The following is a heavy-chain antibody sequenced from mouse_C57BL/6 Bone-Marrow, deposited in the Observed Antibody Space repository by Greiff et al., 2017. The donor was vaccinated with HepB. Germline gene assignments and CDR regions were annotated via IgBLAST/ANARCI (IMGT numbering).Heavy chain of an antibody. V-gene: IGHV2-2*01. CDR2: IWSGGST. J-gene: IGHJ4*01. Sequence: VQLQESGPGLVQPSQSLSITCTVSGFSLTSYGVHWVRQSPGKGLEWLGVIWSGGSTDYNAAFISRLSISKDNSKSQVFFKMNSLQADDTAIYYCARKDWYSNYGSMDYWGQGTSVTVSS. D-gene: IGHD2-5*01. CDR1: GFSLTSYG. CDR3: ARKDWYSNYGSMDY.